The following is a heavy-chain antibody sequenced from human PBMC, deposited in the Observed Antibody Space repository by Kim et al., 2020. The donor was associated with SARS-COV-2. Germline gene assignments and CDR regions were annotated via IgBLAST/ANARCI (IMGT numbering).Heavy chain of an antibody. CDR3: AKDPNLRFLEWEYGMDV. J-gene: IGHJ6*02. Sequence: VKGRFTISRDNTKNTLYLQMNSLRAEDTAVYYCAKDPNLRFLEWEYGMDVWGQGTTVTVSS. V-gene: IGHV3-23*01. D-gene: IGHD3-3*01.